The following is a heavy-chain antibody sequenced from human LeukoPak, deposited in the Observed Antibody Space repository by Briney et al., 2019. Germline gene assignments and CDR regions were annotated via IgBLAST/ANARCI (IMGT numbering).Heavy chain of an antibody. D-gene: IGHD6-19*01. CDR3: AKRGAGSGGLDY. CDR1: GFSFSIYA. J-gene: IGHJ4*02. V-gene: IGHV3-23*01. Sequence: QAGGSLRLSCATSGFSFSIYAMSWVRQAPGKGLEWVSAILENGRTMYYADSVQGRFTISRDTSNNTLFLQMSNLRAEDTAVYYCAKRGAGSGGLDYWGQGTLVTVS. CDR2: ILENGRTM.